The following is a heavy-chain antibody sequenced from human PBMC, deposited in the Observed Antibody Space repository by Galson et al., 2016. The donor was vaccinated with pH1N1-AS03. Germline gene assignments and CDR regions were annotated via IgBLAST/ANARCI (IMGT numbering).Heavy chain of an antibody. CDR2: IRAKAYNYAT. V-gene: IGHV3-73*01. Sequence: SLRLSCAASGFNFSASAMHWVRQTSGKGLEWIGRIRAKAYNYATEYAAPVRGRFTISGDSLQNTLDLQMNSLSAEDSAVYFCARETIRAGEFDLWGRGTVVTVSS. CDR3: ARETIRAGEFDL. CDR1: GFNFSASA. D-gene: IGHD1-26*01. J-gene: IGHJ3*01.